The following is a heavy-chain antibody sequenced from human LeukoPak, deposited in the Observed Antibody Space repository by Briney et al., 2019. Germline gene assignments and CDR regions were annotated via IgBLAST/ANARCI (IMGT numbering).Heavy chain of an antibody. CDR1: GFTFSDYY. V-gene: IGHV3-11*04. Sequence: GGSLRLSCAASGFTFSDYYMSWIRQAPGKGLEWVSYISSSGSTIYYADSVKGRFTISRDNAKNSLYLQMNSLRAEDTAVYYCARSRYSRDCSGGSCTHHAFDIWGQGTMVTVSS. CDR3: ARSRYSRDCSGGSCTHHAFDI. CDR2: ISSSGSTI. D-gene: IGHD2-15*01. J-gene: IGHJ3*02.